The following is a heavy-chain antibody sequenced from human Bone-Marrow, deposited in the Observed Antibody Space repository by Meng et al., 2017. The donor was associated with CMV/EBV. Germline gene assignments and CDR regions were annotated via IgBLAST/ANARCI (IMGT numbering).Heavy chain of an antibody. V-gene: IGHV3-15*05. D-gene: IGHD2-15*01. Sequence: GGSLRLSCAASGFTFSNAWMSWVRQAPGKGLEWVGRIKSETEGGTTDYAAPLKGRFSISRDDSKTTVYLQIDSLKSEDTGLYYCGVAVPTIDFWGQGTLVTVSS. CDR3: GVAVPTIDF. J-gene: IGHJ4*02. CDR2: IKSETEGGTT. CDR1: GFTFSNAW.